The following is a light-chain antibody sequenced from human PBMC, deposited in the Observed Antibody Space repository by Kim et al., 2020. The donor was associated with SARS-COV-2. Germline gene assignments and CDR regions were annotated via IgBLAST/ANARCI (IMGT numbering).Light chain of an antibody. Sequence: CTLSSGYSNFKVDWYQQRPGKGPRFVMRVGTGGIVGSKGDGIPDRFSVLGSGLNRYLTIKNIQEEDESDYHCGADHGSGSNFVYVFGTGTKVTVL. V-gene: IGLV9-49*01. CDR1: SGYSNFK. CDR3: GADHGSGSNFVYV. J-gene: IGLJ1*01. CDR2: VGTGGIVG.